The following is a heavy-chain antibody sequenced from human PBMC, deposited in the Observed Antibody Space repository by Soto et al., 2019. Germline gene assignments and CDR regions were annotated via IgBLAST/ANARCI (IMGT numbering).Heavy chain of an antibody. V-gene: IGHV3-21*01. J-gene: IGHJ3*02. CDR3: ARSYGSGSYYSAFDI. CDR2: ISSSSSYI. Sequence: EVQLVESGGGLVKPGGSLRLSCAASGFTFSSYSMNWVRQAPGKGLEWVSSISSSSSYIYYADSVKGRFTISRDNAKNSQYLQMNSLRAVDRAVYYCARSYGSGSYYSAFDIWGQGTMVTVSS. CDR1: GFTFSSYS. D-gene: IGHD3-10*01.